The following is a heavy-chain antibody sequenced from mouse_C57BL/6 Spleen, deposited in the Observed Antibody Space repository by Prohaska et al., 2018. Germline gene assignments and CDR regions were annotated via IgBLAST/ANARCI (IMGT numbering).Heavy chain of an antibody. Sequence: QVQLQQSGAELVRPGASVTLSCKASGYTFTDYEMHWVKQTPVHGLEWIGAIDPETGGTAYNQKFKGKAILTADKSSSTAYMELRSLTSEDSAVYYCTRGPDGYYYYFDYWGQGTTLTVSS. J-gene: IGHJ2*01. CDR3: TRGPDGYYYYFDY. V-gene: IGHV1-15*01. CDR1: GYTFTDYE. CDR2: IDPETGGT. D-gene: IGHD2-3*01.